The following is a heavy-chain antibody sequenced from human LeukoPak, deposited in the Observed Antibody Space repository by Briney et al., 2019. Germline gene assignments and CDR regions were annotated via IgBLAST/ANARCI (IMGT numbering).Heavy chain of an antibody. CDR3: ARAVEGIVATISYFDY. D-gene: IGHD5-12*01. V-gene: IGHV4-30-2*01. CDR1: GGPISSGGYS. Sequence: SQTLSLTCAVSGGPISSGGYSWSWIRQPPGKGLEWIGYIYHSGSTYYNPSLKSRVTISVDRSKNQFSLKLSSVTAADTAVYYCARAVEGIVATISYFDYWGQGTLVTVSS. J-gene: IGHJ4*02. CDR2: IYHSGST.